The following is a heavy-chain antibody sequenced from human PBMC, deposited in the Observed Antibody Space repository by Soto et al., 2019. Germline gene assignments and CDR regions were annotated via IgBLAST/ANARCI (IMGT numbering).Heavy chain of an antibody. V-gene: IGHV4-59*01. CDR3: ARVAGISYYNHMDV. J-gene: IGHJ6*03. CDR1: GVSLKTYY. Sequence: QVHLQESGPGLVRPAETLSLTCTVSGVSLKTYYWSWIRLPPGGGLEWIGYIFSSGSPNYNPSLSRRVTRSVETSNDHFSLKMSSVTAADTAVYYCARVAGISYYNHMDVWGKGTTVTVSS. CDR2: IFSSGSP. D-gene: IGHD1-20*01.